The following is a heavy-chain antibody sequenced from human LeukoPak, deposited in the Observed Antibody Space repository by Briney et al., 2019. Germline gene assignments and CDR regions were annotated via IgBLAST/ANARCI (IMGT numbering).Heavy chain of an antibody. D-gene: IGHD3-10*01. J-gene: IGHJ4*02. CDR1: GFTFSSYW. CDR2: IKRDGSVE. Sequence: GGSLRLSCIASGFTFSSYWMTWVRQAPGKGLEWVANIKRDGSVEHYMDSVKGRFTISRDNAKNTLYLQMNSLRAEDTAIYYCARDVGEYQILGFDYWGQGTLVTVSS. V-gene: IGHV3-7*01. CDR3: ARDVGEYQILGFDY.